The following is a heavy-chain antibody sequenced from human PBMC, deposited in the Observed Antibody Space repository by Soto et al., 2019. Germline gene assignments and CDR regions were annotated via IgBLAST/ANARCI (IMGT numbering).Heavy chain of an antibody. V-gene: IGHV4-61*01. CDR3: ARDRGIAASYYYYGMDV. D-gene: IGHD6-13*01. CDR2: LYYSGST. Sequence: QVQLQESGPGLVKPSETLSLTCTVSGGSVSSGSYYWSWIRQPPGKGLEWIGYLYYSGSTNYNPSLKGRVTISVDTSKNQFSLKLSSVTAADTAVYYCARDRGIAASYYYYGMDVWGQGTTVTVSS. CDR1: GGSVSSGSYY. J-gene: IGHJ6*02.